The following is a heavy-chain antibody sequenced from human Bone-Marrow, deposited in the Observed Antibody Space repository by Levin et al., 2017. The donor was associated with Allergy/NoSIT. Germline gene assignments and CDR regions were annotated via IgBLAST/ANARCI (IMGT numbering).Heavy chain of an antibody. CDR1: GFSFRSYD. D-gene: IGHD5-12*01. J-gene: IGHJ4*02. CDR2: IRYDGSNQ. CDR3: ARERGRGYDLDY. V-gene: IGHV3-33*01. Sequence: PGGSLRLSCATSGFSFRSYDMHWVRQAPGKGLEWVAVIRYDGSNQYYADSLKGRFTISRDNSKNTLSLQMNSLRADDTAVYYCARERGRGYDLDYWGQGTLVTVSS.